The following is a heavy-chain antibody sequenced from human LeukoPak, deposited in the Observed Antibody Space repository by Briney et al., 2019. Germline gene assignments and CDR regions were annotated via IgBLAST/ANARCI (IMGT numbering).Heavy chain of an antibody. D-gene: IGHD3-3*01. CDR1: GGSISSYY. CDR3: ARDFWSGYYGFDY. J-gene: IGHJ4*02. CDR2: IYHSGST. V-gene: IGHV4-59*01. Sequence: SETLSLTCIVSGGSISSYYWSWIRQPPGKGLEWIGYIYHSGSTNYKPSLKSRVTISVDTSKNQFSLKLSSVTAADTAVYYCARDFWSGYYGFDYWGQGTLVTVSS.